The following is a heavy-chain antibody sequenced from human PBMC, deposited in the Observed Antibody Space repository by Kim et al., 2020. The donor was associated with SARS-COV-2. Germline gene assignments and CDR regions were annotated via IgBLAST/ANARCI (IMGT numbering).Heavy chain of an antibody. CDR2: IIPIFGTA. CDR1: GGTFSSYA. Sequence: SVKVSCKASGGTFSSYAISWVRQAPGQGLEWMGGIIPIFGTANYAQKFQGRVTITTDESTSTAYMELSSLRSEDTAVYYCARGGSSGYGYYYYGMDVWGQGTTVTVSS. CDR3: ARGGSSGYGYYYYGMDV. J-gene: IGHJ6*02. V-gene: IGHV1-69*05. D-gene: IGHD3-22*01.